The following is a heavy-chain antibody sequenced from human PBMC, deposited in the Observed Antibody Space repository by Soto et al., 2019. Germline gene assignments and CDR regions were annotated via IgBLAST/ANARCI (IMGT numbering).Heavy chain of an antibody. CDR2: IYYSGST. Sequence: SETLSLTCTVSGGSISSSSYYWGWIRQPPGKGLEWIGSIYYSGSTYYNPSLKSRVTISVDTSKNQFSLKLSSVTAADTAVYYCARRGLLQLERRRSLKFSYWGQGTLVTVSS. CDR3: ARRGLLQLERRRSLKFSY. CDR1: GGSISSSSYY. J-gene: IGHJ4*02. V-gene: IGHV4-39*01. D-gene: IGHD1-1*01.